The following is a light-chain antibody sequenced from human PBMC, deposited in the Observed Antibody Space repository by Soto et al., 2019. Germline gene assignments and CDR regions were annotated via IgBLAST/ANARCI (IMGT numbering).Light chain of an antibody. CDR2: SHN. CDR1: SSNIGSNP. J-gene: IGLJ2*01. Sequence: QAVVTQPPSASGPPGQWVTISCSGSSSNIGSNPVNWYQQLPGTAPKLLMYSHNQRPSGVPVRFSGSKSGTSASLAISGLQPEDEADYYCAAWDDSLNGVVFGGGTKLTVL. CDR3: AAWDDSLNGVV. V-gene: IGLV1-44*01.